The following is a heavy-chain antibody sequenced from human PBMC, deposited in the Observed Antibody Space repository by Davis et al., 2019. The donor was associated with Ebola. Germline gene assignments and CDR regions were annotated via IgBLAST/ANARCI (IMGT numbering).Heavy chain of an antibody. V-gene: IGHV3-53*01. D-gene: IGHD5-18*01. CDR1: GFTVSSNY. J-gene: IGHJ6*02. CDR2: IYSGGST. Sequence: GGSLRLSCAASGFTVSSNYMSWVRQAPGKGLEWVSVIYSGGSTYYADSVKGRFTISRDNSKNTLYLQMNSLRAEDTAVYYCAKDLRDIQLWLPSRHYYYGMDVWGQGTTVTVSS. CDR3: AKDLRDIQLWLPSRHYYYGMDV.